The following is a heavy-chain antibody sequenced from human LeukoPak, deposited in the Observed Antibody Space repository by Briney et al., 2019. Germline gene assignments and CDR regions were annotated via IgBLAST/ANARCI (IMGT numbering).Heavy chain of an antibody. V-gene: IGHV4-34*01. CDR2: INHSGST. CDR3: ARGASHKS. J-gene: IGHJ4*02. CDR1: GGSFGGYY. Sequence: SETLSLTCAVYGGSFGGYYWSWIRQPPGKGLEWIGEINHSGSTNYNPSLKSRVTTSVDTSKNQFSLKLSSVTAADTAVYYCARGASHKSWGQGTLVTVSS.